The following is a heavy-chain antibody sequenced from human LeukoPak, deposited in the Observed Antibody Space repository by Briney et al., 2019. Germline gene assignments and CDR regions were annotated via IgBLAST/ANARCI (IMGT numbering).Heavy chain of an antibody. Sequence: GGSLRLSCAASGFTFSSYSMNWVRQAPGKGLEWVSSISNSTSYIYYADSVKGRFTISRDNAKNSLYLQMNSLRAEDTAVYYCASDKYYDILTGYSPFDYWGQGTLVTVSS. CDR3: ASDKYYDILTGYSPFDY. CDR2: ISNSTSYI. V-gene: IGHV3-21*01. D-gene: IGHD3-9*01. CDR1: GFTFSSYS. J-gene: IGHJ4*02.